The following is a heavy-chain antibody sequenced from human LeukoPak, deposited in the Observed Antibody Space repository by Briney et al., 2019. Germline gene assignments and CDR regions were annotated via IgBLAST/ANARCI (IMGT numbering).Heavy chain of an antibody. CDR1: GYTFTGYF. J-gene: IGHJ4*02. V-gene: IGHV1-2*06. CDR3: ARDLSSTSNWELDY. D-gene: IGHD7-27*01. Sequence: GASVKVSCKASGYTFTGYFMHWVRQAPGQGLEWMGRINPNSGDTNYAQSFQGRVTMTRDTSISTAYMELSRLRSDDTAVYYCARDLSSTSNWELDYWGQGTLVTVSS. CDR2: INPNSGDT.